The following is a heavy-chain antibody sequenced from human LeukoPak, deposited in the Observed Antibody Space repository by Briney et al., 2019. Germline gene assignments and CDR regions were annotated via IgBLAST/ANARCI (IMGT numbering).Heavy chain of an antibody. D-gene: IGHD4-23*01. V-gene: IGHV1-8*03. CDR1: GYTFTSYD. CDR2: MNPNSGNT. Sequence: ASVKVSCKASGYTFTSYDINWVRQATGQGLEWMGWMNPNSGNTGYAQKFQGRVTITRNTSISTAYMELSSLRSEDTAVYYCARVGTTVVTDRLQYFDYWGQGTLVTVSS. J-gene: IGHJ4*02. CDR3: ARVGTTVVTDRLQYFDY.